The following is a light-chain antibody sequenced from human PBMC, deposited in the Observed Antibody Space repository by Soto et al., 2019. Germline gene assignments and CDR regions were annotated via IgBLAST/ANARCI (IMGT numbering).Light chain of an antibody. CDR3: QQYYNTPLFT. CDR1: QSVLYSSNNKNY. Sequence: DLVMTQSPDSLAVSLGERATINCKSSQSVLYSSNNKNYLAWYQQKPGQPPKLLIYWASTRESGVPDRFSGSGSGTDFTLTISSLQAEDVAVYYCQQYYNTPLFTFGPGTKVYIK. CDR2: WAS. J-gene: IGKJ3*01. V-gene: IGKV4-1*01.